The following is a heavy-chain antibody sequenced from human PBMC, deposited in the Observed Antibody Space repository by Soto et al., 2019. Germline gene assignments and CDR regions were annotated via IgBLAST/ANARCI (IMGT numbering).Heavy chain of an antibody. J-gene: IGHJ4*02. D-gene: IGHD2-15*01. Sequence: EVQLVESGGGLVQPGGSLRLSCAASGFTFSSYEMNWVRQAPGKGLEWVSCISSSGSTIYYADSVKGRFTISRDNAKSSLYLQINSLRAEDTAVYYCAIGKGGPSSYYFDYWGQGTLVTVAS. CDR3: AIGKGGPSSYYFDY. V-gene: IGHV3-48*03. CDR2: ISSSGSTI. CDR1: GFTFSSYE.